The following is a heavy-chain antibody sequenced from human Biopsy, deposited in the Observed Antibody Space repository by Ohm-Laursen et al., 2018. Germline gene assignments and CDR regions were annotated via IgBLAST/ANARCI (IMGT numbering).Heavy chain of an antibody. D-gene: IGHD5-12*01. Sequence: PSETLSLTCTVSGDSISSSTYYWGWIRQPPGKGLEWIGPIRNTYYNPSLKSRVTISVDTSKNQFSLKLSSVTAADTAVYYCARLGSGDYFPTFFDFWGQGALVTVSS. CDR1: GDSISSSTYY. CDR3: ARLGSGDYFPTFFDF. V-gene: IGHV4-39*07. CDR2: IRNT. J-gene: IGHJ4*02.